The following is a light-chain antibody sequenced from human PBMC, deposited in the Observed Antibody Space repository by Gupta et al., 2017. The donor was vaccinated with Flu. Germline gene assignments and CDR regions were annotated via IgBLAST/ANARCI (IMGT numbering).Light chain of an antibody. Sequence: QLVLTQSPSASASLGASVNLTCTLSSGHSDYAIAWHQQQPEKGPRYLMKINSDGSHNKGDGIPDRFSGSSSGAERYLTISSLQSEDEADYYCQTWDTGIRVFGRGTKLTVL. CDR3: QTWDTGIRV. CDR1: SGHSDYA. CDR2: INSDGSH. J-gene: IGLJ3*02. V-gene: IGLV4-69*01.